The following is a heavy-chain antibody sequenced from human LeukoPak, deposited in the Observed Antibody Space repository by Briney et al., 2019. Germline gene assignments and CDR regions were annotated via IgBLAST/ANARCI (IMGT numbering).Heavy chain of an antibody. Sequence: SETLSLTRTVSGDSFTSVTDYWAWIRQPPGKGLEWIGYIYYSGSTNYNPSLKSRVTISVDTSKNQFSLKLSSVTAADTAVYYCARGSRRFDYWGQGTLVTVSS. CDR1: GDSFTSVTDY. J-gene: IGHJ4*02. CDR2: IYYSGST. CDR3: ARGSRRFDY. V-gene: IGHV4-61*01. D-gene: IGHD1-14*01.